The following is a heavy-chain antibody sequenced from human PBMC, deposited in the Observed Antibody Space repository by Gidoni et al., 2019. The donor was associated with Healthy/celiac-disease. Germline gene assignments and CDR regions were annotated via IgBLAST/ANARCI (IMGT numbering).Heavy chain of an antibody. D-gene: IGHD3-22*01. Sequence: QVQLQQWGAGLLKPSETLSLTCAVYGGSFSCYYWSWIRQPPGKGLEWIGELNHSGSTNYNPSLKSRVTISGDTSKNQFSLKLSSVTAADTAVYYCARHHSSGYQRWFDPWGQGTLVTVSS. J-gene: IGHJ5*02. CDR2: LNHSGST. V-gene: IGHV4-34*01. CDR1: GGSFSCYY. CDR3: ARHHSSGYQRWFDP.